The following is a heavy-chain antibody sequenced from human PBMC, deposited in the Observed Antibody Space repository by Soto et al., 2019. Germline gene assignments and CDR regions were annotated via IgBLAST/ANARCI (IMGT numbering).Heavy chain of an antibody. V-gene: IGHV4-31*03. CDR1: GGSISSGGYY. D-gene: IGHD5-18*01. CDR3: ARVPTKTAMVEKYYFDY. J-gene: IGHJ4*02. CDR2: IYYSGST. Sequence: SLTCTVSGGSISSGGYYWSWIRQHPGKGLEWIGYIYYSGSTYYNPSLKSRVTISVDTSKNQFSLKLSSVTAADTAVYYCARVPTKTAMVEKYYFDYWGQGTLVTVSS.